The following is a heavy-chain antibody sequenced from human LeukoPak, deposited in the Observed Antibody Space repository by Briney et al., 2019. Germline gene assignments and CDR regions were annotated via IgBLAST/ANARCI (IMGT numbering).Heavy chain of an antibody. CDR2: VYHSGTT. CDR1: GDSLTSNF. D-gene: IGHD5-24*01. J-gene: IGHJ3*02. Sequence: PSETLSLTCNVSGDSLTSNFWSWIRQPPGKGLEWIGYVYHSGTTNYSPSLKSRATISLDTSKKQFSLRLASVTAADTALDYCARRMATVTDAFDIWGRGTMVSVSS. V-gene: IGHV4-59*08. CDR3: ARRMATVTDAFDI.